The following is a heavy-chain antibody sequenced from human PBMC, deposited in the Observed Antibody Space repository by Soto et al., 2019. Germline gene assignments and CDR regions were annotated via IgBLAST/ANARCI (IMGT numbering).Heavy chain of an antibody. CDR3: ARATRAAPYYYYYYMDV. Sequence: SETLSLTCTVSGGSISSYYWSWIRQPPGKGLEWIGYIYYSGSTNYNPSLKSRVTISVDTSKNQFSLKLSSVTAADTAVYYCARATRAAPYYYYYYMDVWGKGTTVTVSS. D-gene: IGHD3-10*01. CDR1: GGSISSYY. V-gene: IGHV4-59*01. J-gene: IGHJ6*03. CDR2: IYYSGST.